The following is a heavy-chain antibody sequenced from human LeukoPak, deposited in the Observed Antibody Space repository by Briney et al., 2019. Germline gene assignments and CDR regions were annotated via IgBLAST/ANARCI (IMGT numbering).Heavy chain of an antibody. V-gene: IGHV3-53*04. CDR1: GFTVSSNY. D-gene: IGHD2-15*01. Sequence: GGSLRLSCAASGFTVSSNYMSWVRQAPGKGLEWVSVIYSGGSTYYADSVKGRFTISRHNSKNTLYLQMNSLRLDDTAVYYCAREGVVGAFDIWGQGTMVTVSS. J-gene: IGHJ3*02. CDR2: IYSGGST. CDR3: AREGVVGAFDI.